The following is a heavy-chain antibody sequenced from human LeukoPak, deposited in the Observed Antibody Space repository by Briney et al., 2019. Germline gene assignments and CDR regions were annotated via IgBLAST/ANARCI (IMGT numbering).Heavy chain of an antibody. CDR3: ATDIDYVWGSYRSPYFQH. CDR1: GYTLTELS. J-gene: IGHJ1*01. CDR2: FDHEDGET. V-gene: IGHV1-24*01. D-gene: IGHD3-16*02. Sequence: ASVKDSCKVSGYTLTELSMHWVRQATGKGGVGMGGFDHEDGETIYAQKFQGRVTMTEYTSTDTAYMELSSLRSEDTAVYYCATDIDYVWGSYRSPYFQHWGQGTLVTVSS.